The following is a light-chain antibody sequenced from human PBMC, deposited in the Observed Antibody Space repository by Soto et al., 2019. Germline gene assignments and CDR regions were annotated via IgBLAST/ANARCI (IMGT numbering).Light chain of an antibody. CDR3: LSFKTTXSHV. J-gene: IGLJ1*01. V-gene: IGLV2-14*01. CDR2: EVT. CDR1: SSDIPSCDY. Sequence: QSFLTQPASLSGSPAQSITIACTGTSSDIPSCDYFSWFQQHRGKSPKLMISEVTNRPSGVSNRFYGSKSGNTAYLLTSGLQVEDEAEYFCLSFKTTXSHVFGTGTKVXV.